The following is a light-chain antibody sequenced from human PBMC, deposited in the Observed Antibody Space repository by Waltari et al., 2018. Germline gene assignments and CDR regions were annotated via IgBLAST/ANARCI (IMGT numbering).Light chain of an antibody. CDR2: DVS. J-gene: IGKJ4*01. Sequence: EIVLTQSPATLSLSPGERATLSCRASQSVSVYLAWYQQKPGQAPRRLIFDVSSRATGIPARFSGRGSGTDFTLTISSLEPEDFAVYYCQQRSNGLTFGGGTRVEIK. V-gene: IGKV3-11*01. CDR3: QQRSNGLT. CDR1: QSVSVY.